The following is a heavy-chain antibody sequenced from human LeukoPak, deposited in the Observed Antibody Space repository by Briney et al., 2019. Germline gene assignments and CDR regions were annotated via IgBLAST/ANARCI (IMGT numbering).Heavy chain of an antibody. CDR3: ARIYPRIAAQNWFDP. D-gene: IGHD6-13*01. V-gene: IGHV5-51*01. CDR1: GSFFTSYW. Sequence: GAALKISCQGSGSFFTSYWIGWVRQLPGKGLEWMGIIYPGDSDTRYSPSFQGRVTISADKSISTAYLQWSSLKASDTAMYYCARIYPRIAAQNWFDPWGQGTLVTVSS. CDR2: IYPGDSDT. J-gene: IGHJ5*02.